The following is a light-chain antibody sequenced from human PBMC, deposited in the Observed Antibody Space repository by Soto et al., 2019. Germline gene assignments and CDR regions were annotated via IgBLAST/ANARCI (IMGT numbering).Light chain of an antibody. CDR2: RNN. J-gene: IGLJ3*02. CDR1: NSNIGSFY. V-gene: IGLV1-47*01. Sequence: QPVLTQPPSASGTPGQRVTISCSGSNSNIGSFYVYWYQQLPGRAPRLLIYRNNQRPSGVPDRFSGSKSGTSASLAISGLRSEDEADYYCAAWDDSLSGWVFGGGTKLTVL. CDR3: AAWDDSLSGWV.